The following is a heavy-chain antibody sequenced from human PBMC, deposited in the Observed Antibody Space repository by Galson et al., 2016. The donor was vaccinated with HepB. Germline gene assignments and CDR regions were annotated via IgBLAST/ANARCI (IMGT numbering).Heavy chain of an antibody. CDR2: IIPMFGTT. CDR3: ARGKAEVIIEQRPSQHYYVMDV. J-gene: IGHJ6*02. D-gene: IGHD3-10*01. V-gene: IGHV1-69*13. Sequence: SVKVSCKASGGTFSNTAIAWVRQAPGQGLEWMGGIIPMFGTTDYSQKFKARVTISADESTSTAFMELISLRFEDSAVYYCARGKAEVIIEQRPSQHYYVMDVWGQGTTVTVSS. CDR1: GGTFSNTA.